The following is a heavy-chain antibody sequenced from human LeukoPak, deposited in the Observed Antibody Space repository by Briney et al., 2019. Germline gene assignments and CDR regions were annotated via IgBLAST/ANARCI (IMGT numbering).Heavy chain of an antibody. Sequence: GRSLILSCAASGFTFSSYGMHWVRQAPGKGLEWVAVISYDGSNKYYADSVKGRFTISRDNSKNTLYLQMNSLRAEDTAVYYCAQGNALDYWGQGTLVTVSS. CDR2: ISYDGSNK. J-gene: IGHJ4*02. CDR3: AQGNALDY. V-gene: IGHV3-30*03. CDR1: GFTFSSYG. D-gene: IGHD4-23*01.